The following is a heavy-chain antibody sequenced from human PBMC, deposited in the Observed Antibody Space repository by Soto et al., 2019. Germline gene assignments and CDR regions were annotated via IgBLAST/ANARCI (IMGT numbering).Heavy chain of an antibody. J-gene: IGHJ4*02. D-gene: IGHD1-26*01. Sequence: SQTLSLTCVISGDSVSSNSATWNWIRQSPSRGLEWLGRTYYRSKWYNDYAVSVKNRITINPDTSKNQFSLQLNSVTPEDTAVYYCAKGFGNYWAFDYWGQGTLVTVSS. CDR2: TYYRSKWYN. V-gene: IGHV6-1*01. CDR3: AKGFGNYWAFDY. CDR1: GDSVSSNSAT.